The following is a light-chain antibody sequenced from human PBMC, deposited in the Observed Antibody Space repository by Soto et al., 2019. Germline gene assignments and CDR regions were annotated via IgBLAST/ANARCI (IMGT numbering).Light chain of an antibody. CDR1: QGINSW. Sequence: DIQMTQSPSSVSASVGDRVTITCRASQGINSWLAWYQQKPGKAPNLLIYAASSLQSGVPSRFSGSGSGTDFTPTINRLQPEDSATYYCQQGNGFPWTFGQGTKVEIK. V-gene: IGKV1-12*02. J-gene: IGKJ1*01. CDR2: AAS. CDR3: QQGNGFPWT.